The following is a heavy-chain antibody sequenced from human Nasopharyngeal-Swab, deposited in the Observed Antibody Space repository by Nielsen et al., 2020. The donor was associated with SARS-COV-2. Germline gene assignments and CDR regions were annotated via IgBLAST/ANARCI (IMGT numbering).Heavy chain of an antibody. V-gene: IGHV3-7*03. Sequence: GGSLRLSCAASGFSFSTSWMNWARQAPGKGLEWVANMNPDGDKIYYAGSVKGRFTMSRDNAESSLYLQMNSLRAEDTAVYYCARDKAYSTYDYWGQGTLVTVSS. D-gene: IGHD4-11*01. CDR3: ARDKAYSTYDY. J-gene: IGHJ4*02. CDR2: MNPDGDKI. CDR1: GFSFSTSW.